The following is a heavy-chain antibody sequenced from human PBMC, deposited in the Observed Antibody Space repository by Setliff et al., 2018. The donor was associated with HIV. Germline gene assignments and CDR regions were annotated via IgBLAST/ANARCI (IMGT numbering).Heavy chain of an antibody. D-gene: IGHD3-16*01. CDR1: GYTLTEFS. V-gene: IGHV1-24*01. CDR2: FDPEDGDT. Sequence: GASVKVSCKVSGYTLTEFSMHWVRQAPGKGLEWMERFDPEDGDTLDAQNFQVRVTMTEDPTTDTAYSELSGLRFEDTDVYYCARGTKSVWGRWFDPWGQGALVTVSS. CDR3: ARGTKSVWGRWFDP. J-gene: IGHJ5*02.